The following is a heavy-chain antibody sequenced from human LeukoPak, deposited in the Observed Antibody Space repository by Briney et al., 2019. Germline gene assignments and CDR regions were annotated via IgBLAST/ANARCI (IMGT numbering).Heavy chain of an antibody. CDR1: GGSISSYY. V-gene: IGHV4-59*08. D-gene: IGHD3-3*01. J-gene: IGHJ5*02. CDR2: IYYSGST. CDR3: ARLESPGWFDP. Sequence: SETLSLTCTVSGGSISSYYWSWIRQPPGKGLEWIGYIYYSGSTNYNPSLKSRVTISVDTSKNQFSLMLTSVTAADTAVYYCARLESPGWFDPWGQGTLVTVSS.